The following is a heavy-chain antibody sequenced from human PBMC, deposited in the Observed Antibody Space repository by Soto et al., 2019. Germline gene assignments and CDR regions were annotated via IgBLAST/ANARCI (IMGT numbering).Heavy chain of an antibody. J-gene: IGHJ5*02. CDR1: GYNFTPYS. CDR2: INVGKGNT. CDR3: VRDGVTLSHNPYNWFDL. Sequence: ASVKVSCKASGYNFTPYSIQWVRQAPGQRLEWMGWINVGKGNTEYSQKFQGRLTVTRDTSASTVYMELSSLRSEDTAVYYCVRDGVTLSHNPYNWFDLWGEGTLVTVSS. V-gene: IGHV1-3*01. D-gene: IGHD3-16*01.